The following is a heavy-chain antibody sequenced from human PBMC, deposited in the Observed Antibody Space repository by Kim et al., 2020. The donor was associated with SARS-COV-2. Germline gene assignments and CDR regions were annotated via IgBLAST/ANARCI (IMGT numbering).Heavy chain of an antibody. Sequence: SETLSLTCAVYGGSFSGYYWSWIRQPPGKGLEWIGEINHSGSTNYNPSLKSRVTITVDTSKNQFSLKLSSVTAADTAVYYCARKDMVRGVDYWGQGTLVTVSS. V-gene: IGHV4-34*01. J-gene: IGHJ4*02. CDR3: ARKDMVRGVDY. CDR2: INHSGST. D-gene: IGHD3-10*01. CDR1: GGSFSGYY.